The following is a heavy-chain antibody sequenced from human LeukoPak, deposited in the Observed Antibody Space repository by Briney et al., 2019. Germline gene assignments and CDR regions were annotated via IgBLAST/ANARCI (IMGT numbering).Heavy chain of an antibody. CDR3: PKSTAMFSFKSCWYFDL. D-gene: IGHD5-18*01. CDR2: ISGSGGST. J-gene: IGHJ2*01. CDR1: GFTFSSYA. V-gene: IGHV3-23*01. Sequence: GGSLRLSCAASGFTFSSYAMSWVRQAPGQGLEWVSAISGSGGSTYYADSVKGRFTISRDNSKNTLYLQMNSLRAEDTAVYYCPKSTAMFSFKSCWYFDLWGRGTLVTVSS.